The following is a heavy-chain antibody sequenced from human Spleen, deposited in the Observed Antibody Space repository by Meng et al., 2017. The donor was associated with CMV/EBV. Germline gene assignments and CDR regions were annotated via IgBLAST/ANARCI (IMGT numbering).Heavy chain of an antibody. V-gene: IGHV4-39*07. Sequence: SETLSLTCTVSGGSISSSSYYWGWIRQPPGKGLEWIGSIYYSGSTYYNPSLKSQVTISVDTSKNQFSLKLSSVTAADTAVYYCARGMDGSFDYWGQGTPVTVSS. D-gene: IGHD5-24*01. CDR1: GGSISSSSYY. J-gene: IGHJ4*02. CDR2: IYYSGST. CDR3: ARGMDGSFDY.